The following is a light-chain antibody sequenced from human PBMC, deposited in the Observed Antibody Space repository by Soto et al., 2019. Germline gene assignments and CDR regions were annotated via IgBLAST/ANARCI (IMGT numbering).Light chain of an antibody. J-gene: IGLJ3*02. V-gene: IGLV2-11*01. Sequence: QSALTQPRSVSGSPGQSVTIYCTRTSSDVGGYNFVSWYQQHPGKAPKLMNYDVSKRPSGVPDRFSGSKSGNTASLTISGLQAEDEADYYCCSYAGSYTWVFGGGTKLTVL. CDR2: DVS. CDR1: SSDVGGYNF. CDR3: CSYAGSYTWV.